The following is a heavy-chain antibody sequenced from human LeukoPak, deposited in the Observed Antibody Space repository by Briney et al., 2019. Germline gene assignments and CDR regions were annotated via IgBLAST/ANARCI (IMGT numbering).Heavy chain of an antibody. V-gene: IGHV4-59*01. CDR1: GGSISDYY. Sequence: SETLSLTCTVSGGSISDYYWSWIRQPPGKGLEWIGYIYSSGSTYYNPSLKSRVTISVDTSKNQFSLKLSSVTAADTAVYYCARTNWNYFNGMDVWGQGTTVTVSS. CDR2: IYSSGST. CDR3: ARTNWNYFNGMDV. D-gene: IGHD1-1*01. J-gene: IGHJ6*02.